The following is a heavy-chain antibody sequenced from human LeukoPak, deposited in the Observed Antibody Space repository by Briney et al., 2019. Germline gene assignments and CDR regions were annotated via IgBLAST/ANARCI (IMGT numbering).Heavy chain of an antibody. V-gene: IGHV3-30*04. CDR2: ISYDGSNK. CDR1: GFTFSSHA. J-gene: IGHJ6*03. Sequence: QTGGSLRLSCAASGFTFSSHAMHWVRQAPGKGLEWVAVISYDGSNKKYADSVKGRFTISRDNSKNTLYLQMNSLRAEDTAVYYCARTVLEYSISSAYMDVWGKGTTVTVSS. D-gene: IGHD6-6*01. CDR3: ARTVLEYSISSAYMDV.